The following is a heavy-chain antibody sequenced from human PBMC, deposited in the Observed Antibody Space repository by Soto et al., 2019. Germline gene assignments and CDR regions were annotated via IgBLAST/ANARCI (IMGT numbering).Heavy chain of an antibody. J-gene: IGHJ4*02. CDR3: AKEWANYGDYCIGY. CDR1: GGSISSSSYY. Sequence: SETLSLTCTVSGGSISSSSYYWGWIRQPPGKGLEWIGSIYYSGSTYYNPSLKGRFTISRDNSKNTPYLQMNSLRAEDTAVYYCAKEWANYGDYCIGYWGQGTLVTVSS. V-gene: IGHV4-39*02. CDR2: IYYSGST. D-gene: IGHD4-17*01.